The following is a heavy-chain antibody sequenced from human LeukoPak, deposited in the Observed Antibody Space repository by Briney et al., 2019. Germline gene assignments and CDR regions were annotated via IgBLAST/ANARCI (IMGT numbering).Heavy chain of an antibody. V-gene: IGHV3-53*01. CDR3: GRMPNGADN. J-gene: IGHJ4*02. CDR2: IYPDGRA. Sequence: GGSLRLSCVATGFIVSDNYMSWIRQAPGKEPQWVSIIYPDGRAFYADSVKGRFTISRDNPRNTLYLRMNSLRADDTALYARGRMPNGADNWGQGTLVTVSS. D-gene: IGHD1-26*01. CDR1: GFIVSDNY.